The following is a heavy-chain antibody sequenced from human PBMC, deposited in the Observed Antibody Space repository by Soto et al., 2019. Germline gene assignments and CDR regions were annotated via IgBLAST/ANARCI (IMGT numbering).Heavy chain of an antibody. CDR2: ISNSFSDGNT. J-gene: IGHJ4*02. V-gene: IGHV3-23*01. CDR1: GCTFSNYA. CDR3: AKVFSPEGGNYFDY. Sequence: EVQLLESGGGLVQPGGSLRLSCAASGCTFSNYAMNWVRQAPGKGLEWVSAISNSFSDGNTHYADSVKGRFTISRDNDKNTVFLEMNSLRAEDTAVYYCAKVFSPEGGNYFDYWGQGTLVTVSS.